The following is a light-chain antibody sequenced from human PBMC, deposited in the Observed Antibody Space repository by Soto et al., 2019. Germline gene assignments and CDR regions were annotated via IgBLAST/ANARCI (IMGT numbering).Light chain of an antibody. CDR3: QQYYSSQYT. J-gene: IGKJ2*01. CDR1: QSVSSSY. Sequence: EIVLTQSPGPLSLSPGERATLFCRASQSVSSSYLACYQQKPCQAPRLLIYGASSKATGIPDRFSGSGSGTDFTLTISRLEPEDFAAYYGQQYYSSQYTFGQGTNLEIK. V-gene: IGKV3-20*01. CDR2: GAS.